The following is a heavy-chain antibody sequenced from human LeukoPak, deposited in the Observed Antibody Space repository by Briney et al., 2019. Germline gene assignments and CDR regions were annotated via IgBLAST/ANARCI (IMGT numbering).Heavy chain of an antibody. Sequence: GGSLRRSCAASGFTCSSYEMNWVRPAPGKGLEWVSYISSSGSTIYYADSVKGRFTISRDNATNSLYLQMDSLRAEDTAVYDCAREVVGATDYWGQGTLVTVSS. J-gene: IGHJ4*02. CDR3: AREVVGATDY. CDR2: ISSSGSTI. D-gene: IGHD1-26*01. CDR1: GFTCSSYE. V-gene: IGHV3-48*03.